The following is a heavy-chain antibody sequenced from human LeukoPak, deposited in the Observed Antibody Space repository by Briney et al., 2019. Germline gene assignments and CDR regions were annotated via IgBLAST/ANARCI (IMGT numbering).Heavy chain of an antibody. D-gene: IGHD2-2*01. CDR2: IIPILGIA. V-gene: IGHV1-69*04. CDR1: GGTFSSYA. CDR3: ARALGYCSSTSCSDY. Sequence: SVKVSCKASGGTFSSYAISWVRQAPGQGLEWMGRIIPILGIANYAQKFQGRVTITADKSTSTAYMELSSLRSEDTALYYCARALGYCSSTSCSDYWGQGTLVTVSS. J-gene: IGHJ4*02.